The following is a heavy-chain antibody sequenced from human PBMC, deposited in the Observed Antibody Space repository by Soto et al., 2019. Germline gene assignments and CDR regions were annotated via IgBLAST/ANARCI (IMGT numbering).Heavy chain of an antibody. CDR2: ISSTTNYI. CDR3: ARESEDLTSNFDY. Sequence: XLRLSCASSGFPFTSYSMNWVRQAPGKGLEWVSSISSTTNYIYYGDSMKGRFTISRDNAKNSLYLEMNSLRAEDTAVYYCARESEDLTSNFDYWGQGTLVTVSS. CDR1: GFPFTSYS. V-gene: IGHV3-21*06. J-gene: IGHJ4*02.